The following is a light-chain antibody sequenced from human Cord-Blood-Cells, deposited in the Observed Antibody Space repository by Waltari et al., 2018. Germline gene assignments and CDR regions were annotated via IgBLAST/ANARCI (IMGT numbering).Light chain of an antibody. CDR3: QQSYSTPYT. CDR1: QSISSY. CDR2: AAP. V-gene: IGKV1-39*01. Sequence: DIQMLQSPSSLSASVGARVTVTCRARQSISSYVNWYQQKPGKAPKLLIYAAPSVQSGVPSRFSGSGSGTDFTLTSSSLQPEDVATYYCQQSYSTPYTCGQGTKLEIK. J-gene: IGKJ2*01.